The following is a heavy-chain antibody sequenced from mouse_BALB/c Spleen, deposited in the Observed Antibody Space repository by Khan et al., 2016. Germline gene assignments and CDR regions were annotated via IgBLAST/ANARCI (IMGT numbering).Heavy chain of an antibody. D-gene: IGHD2-1*01. CDR2: ISSSGTT. J-gene: IGHJ4*01. CDR1: GDSITSGY. Sequence: EVQLQESGPSLVKPSQTLSLTCSVTGDSITSGYWNWLRKFPGNKLDYMGYISSSGTTYYNPSLQSRISFTRDTSKNQNYLQLNSVTTEDTAAYYGTRARGYYGNSYAMDYWGQGASVTVSS. V-gene: IGHV3-8*02. CDR3: TRARGYYGNSYAMDY.